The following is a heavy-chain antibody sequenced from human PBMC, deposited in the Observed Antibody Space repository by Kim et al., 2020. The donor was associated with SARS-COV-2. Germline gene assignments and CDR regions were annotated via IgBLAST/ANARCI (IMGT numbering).Heavy chain of an antibody. CDR2: AT. Sequence: ATSYAASVRGRFTISRLDSENTAFLQMNSLKTEDTAVYYCRTTSSEALFDYWGRGTLVTVSS. J-gene: IGHJ4*02. V-gene: IGHV3-73*01. CDR3: RTTSSEALFDY. D-gene: IGHD4-4*01.